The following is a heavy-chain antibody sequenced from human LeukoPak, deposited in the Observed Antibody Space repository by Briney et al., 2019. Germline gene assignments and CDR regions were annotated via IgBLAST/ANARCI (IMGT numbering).Heavy chain of an antibody. V-gene: IGHV4-34*01. CDR3: ARDFRGLYNWFDP. Sequence: SETLSLTCAVYGGSFSGYYWSWIRQPPRKGLEWIGEINHSGSTNYNPSLKSRVTISVDTSKNQFSLKLSSVTAADTAVYYCARDFRGLYNWFDPWGQGTLVTVSS. CDR1: GGSFSGYY. J-gene: IGHJ5*02. D-gene: IGHD3-16*01. CDR2: INHSGST.